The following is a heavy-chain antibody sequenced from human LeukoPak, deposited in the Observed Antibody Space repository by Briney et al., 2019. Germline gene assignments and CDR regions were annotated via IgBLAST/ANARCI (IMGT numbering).Heavy chain of an antibody. J-gene: IGHJ4*02. CDR1: GGSINTSASY. CDR2: ISFGGSA. V-gene: IGHV4-39*02. D-gene: IGHD6-19*01. Sequence: PSQTLSPTCAVSGGSINTSASYSGWIRQPPGKRLEWIGSISFGGSAYDNPSLKSRFTISVDTSKNHFSLKLNSVTAADTAVYYCAGRPNVGGGVAGPCDYWGQGTLVTVSS. CDR3: AGRPNVGGGVAGPCDY.